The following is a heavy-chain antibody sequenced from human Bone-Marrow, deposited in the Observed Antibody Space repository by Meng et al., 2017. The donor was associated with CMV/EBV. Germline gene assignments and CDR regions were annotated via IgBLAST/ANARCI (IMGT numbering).Heavy chain of an antibody. D-gene: IGHD5-12*01. CDR1: GFTFSSYG. CDR3: AKRDYSGYDYGGDAFDI. Sequence: GGSLSLSCVASGFTFSSYGMHWVRQATGKGLEWVAFIRYDGSNKYYADSVKGRFTISRDNSKNTLYLQMNSLRAEDTAVYYCAKRDYSGYDYGGDAFDIWGQGTMVTVSS. CDR2: IRYDGSNK. J-gene: IGHJ3*02. V-gene: IGHV3-30*02.